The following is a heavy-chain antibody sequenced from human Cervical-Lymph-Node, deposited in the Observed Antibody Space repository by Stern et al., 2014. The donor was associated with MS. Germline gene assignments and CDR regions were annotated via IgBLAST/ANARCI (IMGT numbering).Heavy chain of an antibody. V-gene: IGHV3-9*01. Sequence: VQLVESGGGLVQPGRSLRLSCAASGFTFDDHAMYWVRQAPGKGLERVSGIGWNSGGIAYADSVKGRFTISRDNAKNSLYLQMNSLRVEDTAFYYCAKDYGSGSSFFDNWGQGTLVTVSS. CDR3: AKDYGSGSSFFDN. CDR1: GFTFDDHA. D-gene: IGHD3-10*01. CDR2: IGWNSGGI. J-gene: IGHJ4*02.